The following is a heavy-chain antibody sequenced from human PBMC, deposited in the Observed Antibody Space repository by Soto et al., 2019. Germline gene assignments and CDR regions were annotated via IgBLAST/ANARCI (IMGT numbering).Heavy chain of an antibody. Sequence: QVHLVQSGVEVKTPGASVKVSCQASGYTFFTYDISWVRQAPGQGLEWMGWISTYSGDTKYAQKFQGRATMTTDTSTTTAYLELRSLRSDDTDVYYCARHHGPTISENWFDPWGQGTLVTVSS. J-gene: IGHJ5*02. CDR3: ARHHGPTISENWFDP. D-gene: IGHD3-9*01. V-gene: IGHV1-18*01. CDR2: ISTYSGDT. CDR1: GYTFFTYD.